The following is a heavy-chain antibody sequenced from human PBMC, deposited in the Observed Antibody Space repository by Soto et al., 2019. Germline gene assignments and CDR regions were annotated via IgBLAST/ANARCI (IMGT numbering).Heavy chain of an antibody. V-gene: IGHV4-34*01. D-gene: IGHD6-13*01. J-gene: IGHJ4*02. CDR1: GVYFSGYC. CDR2: INHSGST. CDR3: ARHPFYSSSCSSDY. Sequence: SVTMSLTCGVEGVYFSGYCSTLIRKHTGKGLEWIGEINHSGSTNYNPSLKSRVTISVDTSKNQFSLKLSSFTAADTAFYYCARHPFYSSSCSSDYWGKGTLVPVSS.